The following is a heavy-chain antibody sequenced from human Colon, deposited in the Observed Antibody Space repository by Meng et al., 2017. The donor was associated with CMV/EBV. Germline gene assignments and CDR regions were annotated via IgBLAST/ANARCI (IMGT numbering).Heavy chain of an antibody. V-gene: IGHV6-1*01. Sequence: QVQLQQSGPGLVKPSQTLSPTCPISGDSVSSNSAAWNWIRQSPSRGLEWLGRTYYRSKYYNDYALSVKSRITINPDTSKNQFSLQLNSVTPEDTAIYYCARDWGDVRGGFDFWGQGTLVTVSS. CDR2: TYYRSKYYN. D-gene: IGHD3-10*02. J-gene: IGHJ4*02. CDR3: ARDWGDVRGGFDF. CDR1: GDSVSSNSAA.